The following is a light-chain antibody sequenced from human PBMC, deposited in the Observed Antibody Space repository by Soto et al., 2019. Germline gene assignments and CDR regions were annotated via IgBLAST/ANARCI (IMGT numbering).Light chain of an antibody. CDR3: QQYNSYSWT. V-gene: IGKV1-5*01. CDR1: QGISTY. CDR2: DAS. J-gene: IGKJ1*01. Sequence: EIQMTQSPSSLSASVGDRVTITCRASQGISTYLNWYQQKPGKAPKLLIYDASSLESGVPSRFSGSGSGTEFTLTISSLQPDDFATYYCQQYNSYSWTFGQGTMVDVK.